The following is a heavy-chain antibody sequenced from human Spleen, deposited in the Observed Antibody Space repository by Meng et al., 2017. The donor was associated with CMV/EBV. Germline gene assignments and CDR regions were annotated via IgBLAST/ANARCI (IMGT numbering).Heavy chain of an antibody. D-gene: IGHD3-10*01. CDR3: AHRRITMVRGVITFDY. V-gene: IGHV2-5*02. CDR1: RFSLSTSGVG. J-gene: IGHJ4*02. Sequence: QSTLKYFGPAQVKPTLTLTLTCTFSRFSLSTSGVGVGLIRQPPGKALEWLALIYWDDDKRYSPSLNSRLTITKDTSKNQVVLTMTNMDPVDTATYYCAHRRITMVRGVITFDYWGQGTLFTVSS. CDR2: IYWDDDK.